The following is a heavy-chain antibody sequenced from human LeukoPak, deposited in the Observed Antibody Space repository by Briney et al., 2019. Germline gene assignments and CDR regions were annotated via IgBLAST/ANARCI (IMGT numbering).Heavy chain of an antibody. Sequence: ASVTVSCKASGYTFTSYGISWVRQAPGPGLEWMGWISAYNGNTNYAQKLQGRVTMTTDTSTSTAYMELRSLRSDDTAVYYCARDQLSRGVWFDPWGQGTLVTVSS. CDR3: ARDQLSRGVWFDP. CDR1: GYTFTSYG. V-gene: IGHV1-18*01. J-gene: IGHJ5*02. D-gene: IGHD1-1*01. CDR2: ISAYNGNT.